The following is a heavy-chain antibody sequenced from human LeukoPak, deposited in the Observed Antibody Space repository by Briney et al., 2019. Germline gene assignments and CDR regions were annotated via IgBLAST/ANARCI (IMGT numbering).Heavy chain of an antibody. CDR1: GFTFTSSA. CDR3: AAELGFMGTGIV. Sequence: SVKVSCRASGFTFTSSAMQWVRQARGQCLEWIGWIVVGSGNTNYAQKFQERVTITRDMSTSTAYMELSSLRSEDTAVYYCAAELGFMGTGIVWGQGTLVTVSS. D-gene: IGHD3-10*01. CDR2: IVVGSGNT. J-gene: IGHJ4*02. V-gene: IGHV1-58*02.